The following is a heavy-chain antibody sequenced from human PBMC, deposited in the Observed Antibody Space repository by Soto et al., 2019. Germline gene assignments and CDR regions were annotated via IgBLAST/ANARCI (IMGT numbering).Heavy chain of an antibody. D-gene: IGHD3-9*01. CDR3: ARDPRKRNYDILTGFLGMDV. CDR1: GYTFTSYG. J-gene: IGHJ6*02. V-gene: IGHV1-18*01. Sequence: ASVNVSCKASGYTFTSYGISWVRQAPGQGLEWMGWISAYNGNTNYAQKLQGRVTMTTDTSTSTAYMELRSLRSDDTAVYYCARDPRKRNYDILTGFLGMDVWGQGPTVTVYS. CDR2: ISAYNGNT.